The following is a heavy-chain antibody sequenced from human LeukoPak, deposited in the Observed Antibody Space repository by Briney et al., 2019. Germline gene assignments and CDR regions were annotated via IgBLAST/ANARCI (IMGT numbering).Heavy chain of an antibody. J-gene: IGHJ4*02. D-gene: IGHD3-10*01. CDR3: ARDSDGVLDY. Sequence: GGSLRLSCAASGFTFTTYWMAWVRQAPGKGLEWVANIKQDGSEKYYVDSVKGRFTISRDNAENSLYLQMNSLRAEDTAVYYCARDSDGVLDYWGQGTLVTISS. V-gene: IGHV3-7*04. CDR2: IKQDGSEK. CDR1: GFTFTTYW.